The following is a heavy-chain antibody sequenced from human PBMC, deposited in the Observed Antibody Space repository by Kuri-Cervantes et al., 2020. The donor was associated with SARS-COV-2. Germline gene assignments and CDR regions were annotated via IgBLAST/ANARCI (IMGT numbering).Heavy chain of an antibody. Sequence: GESLKISCAASGFTFRNYGMHWVRQAPGKGLEWVAFIRYDGRKKYYVDSVKGRFTISRDNSKNTLYLQMNSLRAEDTAVYYCAREGLQNGLDAFDIWGQGTMVTVSS. CDR3: AREGLQNGLDAFDI. CDR2: IRYDGRKK. J-gene: IGHJ3*02. CDR1: GFTFRNYG. V-gene: IGHV3-30*02. D-gene: IGHD2-8*01.